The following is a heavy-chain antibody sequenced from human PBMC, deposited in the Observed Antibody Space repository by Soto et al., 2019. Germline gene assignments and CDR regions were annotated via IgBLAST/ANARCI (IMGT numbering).Heavy chain of an antibody. CDR2: IYPGESDT. CDR1: GYSFTRYW. V-gene: IGHV5-51*01. Sequence: GESLKISCKGSGYSFTRYWIGWLRQMPGKGLEWMGIIYPGESDTRYSPSFQGQVTISADKPISTAYLQWSRLKPSDTSMYYCARHSLSPEDIVATSGMDVWGQGTTVTVSS. D-gene: IGHD5-12*01. CDR3: ARHSLSPEDIVATSGMDV. J-gene: IGHJ6*02.